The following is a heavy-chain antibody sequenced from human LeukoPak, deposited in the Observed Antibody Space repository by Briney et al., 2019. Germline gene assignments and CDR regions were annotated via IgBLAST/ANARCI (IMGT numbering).Heavy chain of an antibody. V-gene: IGHV4-30-2*01. Sequence: SQTLSLTCAVSGGSISSGGYSWSWIRQPPGKGLEWIGYIYHSGSTYYNPSLKSRVTISVDRSKNQFSLKLSSVTAADTAVYHCARVVSDIVVVVAAPEHNWFDPWGQGTLVTVSS. CDR2: IYHSGST. CDR1: GGSISSGGYS. CDR3: ARVVSDIVVVVAAPEHNWFDP. D-gene: IGHD2-15*01. J-gene: IGHJ5*02.